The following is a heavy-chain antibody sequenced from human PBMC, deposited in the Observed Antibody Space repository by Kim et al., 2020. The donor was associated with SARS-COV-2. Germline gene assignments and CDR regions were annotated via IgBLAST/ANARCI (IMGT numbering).Heavy chain of an antibody. J-gene: IGHJ4*02. Sequence: SETLSLTCAVYGGSFSGYYWSWIRQPPGKGLEWIGEINLSGSTNYNPSLKSRVTISVDTSKNQFSLKLSSVTAADTAVYYCASPGPPYYYGSGSYFGYWGQGTLVTVSS. CDR3: ASPGPPYYYGSGSYFGY. D-gene: IGHD3-10*01. CDR2: INLSGST. V-gene: IGHV4-34*01. CDR1: GGSFSGYY.